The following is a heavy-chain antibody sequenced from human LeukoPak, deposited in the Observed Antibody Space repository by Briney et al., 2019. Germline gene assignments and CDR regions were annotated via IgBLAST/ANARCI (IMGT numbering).Heavy chain of an antibody. D-gene: IGHD3-22*01. CDR3: ARDRYYYDSSGYYFR. J-gene: IGHJ4*02. V-gene: IGHV1-18*01. CDR2: ISAYNGNT. Sequence: ASVKVSCKASGYTFTSYGISWVRQAPGQGLEWMGWISAYNGNTNYAQKLQGRVTMTTDTSTSTAYMELRSLRSDDTAVYYCARDRYYYDSSGYYFRWGQGTLVTVSS. CDR1: GYTFTSYG.